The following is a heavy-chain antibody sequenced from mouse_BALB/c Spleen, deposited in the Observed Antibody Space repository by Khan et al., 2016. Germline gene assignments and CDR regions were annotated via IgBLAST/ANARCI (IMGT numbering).Heavy chain of an antibody. Sequence: VQLKQSGTVLARPGASVKMSCKASGFSFTSYWMHWVKQRPGQGLEWIGGIYPGNSDTSYNQKFKGKAKLSAVTSASTAYLEFSSLTNEDSAVYYCTRGRDWYFADWGAGTTVTVSS. CDR1: GFSFTSYW. J-gene: IGHJ1*01. V-gene: IGHV1-5*01. CDR2: IYPGNSDT. CDR3: TRGRDWYFAD.